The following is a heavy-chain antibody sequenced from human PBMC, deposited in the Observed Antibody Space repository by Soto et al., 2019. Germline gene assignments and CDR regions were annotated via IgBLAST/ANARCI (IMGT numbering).Heavy chain of an antibody. Sequence: QVQLQESGPGLVKPSQTLSLTCSVSGASVSSGGYYLTWIRQHPGKDLEWIGFIYYRGSPYYNPSLKSRVSISSDTSRNQLSLKVTSVTAAATAVYYCARDRHLSEVPRGGYYYYAMDVWGPGTTVTVSS. V-gene: IGHV4-31*03. CDR3: ARDRHLSEVPRGGYYYYAMDV. D-gene: IGHD2-2*01. CDR2: IYYRGSP. J-gene: IGHJ6*02. CDR1: GASVSSGGYY.